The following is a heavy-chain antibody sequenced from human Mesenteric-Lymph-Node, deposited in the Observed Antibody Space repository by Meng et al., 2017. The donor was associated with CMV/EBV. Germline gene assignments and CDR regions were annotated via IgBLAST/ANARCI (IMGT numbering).Heavy chain of an antibody. Sequence: GESLKISCAASGFTFSSYAMHWVRQAPGKGLEWVASTNEDGSGKYHADSVKGRLTISRDNAKNTLYLQMNSLRAEDTAVYYCAKDIRPGGQGTLVTVSS. CDR2: TNEDGSGK. J-gene: IGHJ5*02. CDR1: GFTFSSYA. V-gene: IGHV3-7*01. CDR3: AKDIRP.